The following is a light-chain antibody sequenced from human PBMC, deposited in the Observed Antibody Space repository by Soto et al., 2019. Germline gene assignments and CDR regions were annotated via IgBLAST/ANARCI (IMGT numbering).Light chain of an antibody. CDR2: EVS. V-gene: IGLV2-14*01. J-gene: IGLJ1*01. Sequence: QSALTQPASVSRSPGQSITISCTGTSSDVGGYNYVSWYQQHPGKASKLMIYEVSNRPSGVSNRFSGSKSGNTASLTISGLQAEDEADYYCSSYTSSSIDYVFGTGTKLTVL. CDR3: SSYTSSSIDYV. CDR1: SSDVGGYNY.